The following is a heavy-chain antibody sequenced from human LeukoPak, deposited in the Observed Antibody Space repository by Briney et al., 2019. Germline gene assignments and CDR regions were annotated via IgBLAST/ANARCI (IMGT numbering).Heavy chain of an antibody. D-gene: IGHD3-22*01. V-gene: IGHV1-24*01. CDR2: FDPEDGET. CDR3: ASSVTMIVVLMRGDAFDI. Sequence: GASVKVSCNVSGYTLSEVPMHWVRQAPGKGLEWMGGFDPEDGETTYAQKFQGRVTMTEDTSTDTAYMELSSLRSEDTAVYYCASSVTMIVVLMRGDAFDIWGQGTMVTVSS. J-gene: IGHJ3*02. CDR1: GYTLSEVP.